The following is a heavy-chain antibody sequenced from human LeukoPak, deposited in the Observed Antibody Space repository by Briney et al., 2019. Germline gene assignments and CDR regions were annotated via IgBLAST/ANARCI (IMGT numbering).Heavy chain of an antibody. Sequence: GGSLILSCAASGFTFSSYWMHWVRQAPGKGLVWVSRISNYGSNTNYADSVKGRFTISRDNAKNTVYLQMNSLRAEDTAVYYCARDRPNSGTYSDYWGQGTLVTVSS. D-gene: IGHD1-26*01. V-gene: IGHV3-74*01. J-gene: IGHJ4*02. CDR3: ARDRPNSGTYSDY. CDR2: ISNYGSNT. CDR1: GFTFSSYW.